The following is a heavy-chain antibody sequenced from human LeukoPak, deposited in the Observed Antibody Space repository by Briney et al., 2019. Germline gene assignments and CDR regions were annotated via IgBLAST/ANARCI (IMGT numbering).Heavy chain of an antibody. CDR1: GFTFSSYW. CDR3: ARVRSPILLLWFGELAGPYFDY. D-gene: IGHD3-10*01. J-gene: IGHJ4*02. Sequence: GSLRLSCAASGFTFSSYWMHWVRQAPGKGLVWVSRINSDGSSTSYADSVKGRFTISRDNAKNTLYLQMNSLRAEDTAVYYCARVRSPILLLWFGELAGPYFDYWGQGTLVTVSS. V-gene: IGHV3-74*01. CDR2: INSDGSST.